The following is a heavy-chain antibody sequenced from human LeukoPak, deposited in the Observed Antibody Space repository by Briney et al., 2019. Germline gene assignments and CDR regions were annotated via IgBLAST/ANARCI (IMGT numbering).Heavy chain of an antibody. V-gene: IGHV4-4*02. Sequence: SETLSLICDVSGGSISRTNWWSWVRPSPGQGLEWIGEISLSGRTNYNPSLQSRVTMSLDESKNRLSLDLASVTAADTAVYYCSRENGAFSPFGYWGQGTLVTVPS. D-gene: IGHD2-8*01. CDR3: SRENGAFSPFGY. CDR1: GGSISRTNW. CDR2: ISLSGRT. J-gene: IGHJ4*02.